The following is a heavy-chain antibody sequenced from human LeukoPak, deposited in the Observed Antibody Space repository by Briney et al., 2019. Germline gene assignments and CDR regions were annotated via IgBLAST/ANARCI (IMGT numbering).Heavy chain of an antibody. D-gene: IGHD3-9*01. CDR2: ISYDGSNK. J-gene: IGHJ4*02. CDR1: GFTFSSYG. V-gene: IGHV3-30*18. Sequence: PGGSLRLSCAASGFTFSSYGMHWVRQAPGKGLEWVAVISYDGSNKYYADSVKGRFTISRDNSKNTLYLQMNSLRAEDTAVYYCAKEGGNYDILTGFDYWGQGTLVTVSS. CDR3: AKEGGNYDILTGFDY.